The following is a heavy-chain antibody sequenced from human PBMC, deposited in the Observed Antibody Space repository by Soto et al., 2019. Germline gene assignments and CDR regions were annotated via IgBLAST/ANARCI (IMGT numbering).Heavy chain of an antibody. CDR2: INHNGNT. CDR3: ARGRETIGYCSGGSCYSYYFDY. Sequence: SETLSLTCAVYGGSFSGYYWSWIRQPPGKGLEWIGDINHNGNTNYNPSLKSRLTISVDTSKNQFSLKLNSATAADTAVYYCARGRETIGYCSGGSCYSYYFDYWGQGTLVTVSS. D-gene: IGHD2-15*01. CDR1: GGSFSGYY. J-gene: IGHJ4*02. V-gene: IGHV4-34*01.